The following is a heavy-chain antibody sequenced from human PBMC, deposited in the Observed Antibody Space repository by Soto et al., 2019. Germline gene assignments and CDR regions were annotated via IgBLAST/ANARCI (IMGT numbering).Heavy chain of an antibody. J-gene: IGHJ6*02. CDR1: GFTFQNFV. CDR2: IGGTGQYT. V-gene: IGHV3-23*01. Sequence: TGGSLRLSCTASGFTFQNFVINWVRQAPGKGLEWVSIIGGTGQYTYYADSVRGRFTSSRDNSENTVYLEMNSLRAEDTAIYFCAKGGTSHIYGIDVWGPGTTVTVSS. CDR3: AKGGTSHIYGIDV. D-gene: IGHD2-2*01.